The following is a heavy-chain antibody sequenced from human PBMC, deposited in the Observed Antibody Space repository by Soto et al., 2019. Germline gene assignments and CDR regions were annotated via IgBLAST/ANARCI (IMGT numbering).Heavy chain of an antibody. J-gene: IGHJ4*02. D-gene: IGHD3-22*01. CDR3: AIRASYYDSSGYFDY. V-gene: IGHV3-74*01. CDR2: INSDGSST. Sequence: GGSLRLSCAASGFTVSSYHMSWVRQAPGKGLEWISRINSDGSSTSYADSVKGRFTISRDNVKNTLYLQMNSLRAEDTAVYYCAIRASYYDSSGYFDYWGQGTLVTVS. CDR1: GFTVSSYH.